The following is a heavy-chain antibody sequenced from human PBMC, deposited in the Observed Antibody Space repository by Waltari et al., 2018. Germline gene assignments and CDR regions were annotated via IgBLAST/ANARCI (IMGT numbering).Heavy chain of an antibody. CDR3: ARDRGRGLYLDS. CDR2: IHGSGKA. D-gene: IGHD2-15*01. CDR1: GDSMSSTYW. V-gene: IGHV4-4*02. Sequence: QLQLQESGPGLVKPSGTLSPTCAVSGDSMSSTYWWSWVRQSPGKGLEWIGQIHGSGKANYNPSFASRVAISIETSNNQFSLKVTSATAADTAMYFCARDRGRGLYLDSWGQGTLVTVSP. J-gene: IGHJ4*02.